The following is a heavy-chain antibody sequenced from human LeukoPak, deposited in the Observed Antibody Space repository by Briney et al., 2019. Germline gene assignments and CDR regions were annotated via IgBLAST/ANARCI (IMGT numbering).Heavy chain of an antibody. V-gene: IGHV3-30*18. CDR1: GFTFSSYG. J-gene: IGHJ6*04. Sequence: GRSLRLSCAASGFTFSSYGMHWVRQAPGKGLEWVAVISYDGSNKYYADSVKGRFTISRDNSKNTLYLQMNSPRAEDTAVYYCAKDPRYCSSTSCYYYGMDVWGKGTTVTVSS. D-gene: IGHD2-2*01. CDR2: ISYDGSNK. CDR3: AKDPRYCSSTSCYYYGMDV.